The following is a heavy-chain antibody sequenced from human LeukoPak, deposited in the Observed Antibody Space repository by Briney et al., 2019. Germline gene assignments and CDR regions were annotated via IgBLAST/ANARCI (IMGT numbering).Heavy chain of an antibody. J-gene: IGHJ3*02. V-gene: IGHV3-48*02. CDR2: ITVSSTV. CDR3: ARGDTLSDLNAFDI. Sequence: GGSLRLSCAASGFTCSSYTMNWVRQAPGEGLEWVSYITVSSTVYYAGSVQGRFTISRDNAKNSLYLQMNSLRDEDTAVYYCARGDTLSDLNAFDIWGQGTMVTVSS. CDR1: GFTCSSYT.